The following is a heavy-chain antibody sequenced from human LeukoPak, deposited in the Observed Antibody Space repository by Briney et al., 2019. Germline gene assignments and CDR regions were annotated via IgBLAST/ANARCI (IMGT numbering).Heavy chain of an antibody. CDR1: GFTFNNYA. D-gene: IGHD3-3*01. CDR2: ISYDGTAE. CDR3: ARDWGGVVLMGGFDV. J-gene: IGHJ4*02. Sequence: GTSLRLSCVASGFTFNNYAMHWVRQAPGQGLEWVAGISYDGTAEYYGDSMKGRFNIPRDKSKNTLFLEVNSLRTEDTAVFYCARDWGGVVLMGGFDVWGQGTQVIVSS. V-gene: IGHV3-30*04.